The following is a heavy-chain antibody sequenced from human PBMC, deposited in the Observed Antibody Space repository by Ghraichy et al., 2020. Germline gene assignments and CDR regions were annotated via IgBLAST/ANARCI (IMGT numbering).Heavy chain of an antibody. CDR2: IYYSGST. J-gene: IGHJ6*02. CDR1: GGSVSSGSYY. Sequence: SETLSLTCTVSGGSVSSGSYYWSWIRQPPGKGLEWIGYIYYSGSTNYNPSLKSRVTISVDTSKNQFSLKLSSVTAADTAVYYCARLPPENYDFVYYYYGMDVWGQGTTVTVSS. D-gene: IGHD3-3*01. V-gene: IGHV4-61*01. CDR3: ARLPPENYDFVYYYYGMDV.